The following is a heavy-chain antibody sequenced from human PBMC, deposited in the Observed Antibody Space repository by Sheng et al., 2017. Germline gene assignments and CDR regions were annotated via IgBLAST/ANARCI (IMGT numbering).Heavy chain of an antibody. CDR3: ARGVRENFYLMDV. D-gene: IGHD6-6*01. Sequence: QVLLVESGGNVVQPGGSLRLSCEASGLIFSSYAMHWVRHAPGKGLEWVTLISPEGTTKYYADSVKGRFTVSRDNSDQTMFLQMDRLKSDDTAVYYCARGVRENFYLMDVWGQGTTVSVSS. V-gene: IGHV3-30-3*01. CDR2: ISPEGTTK. J-gene: IGHJ6*02. CDR1: GLIFSSYA.